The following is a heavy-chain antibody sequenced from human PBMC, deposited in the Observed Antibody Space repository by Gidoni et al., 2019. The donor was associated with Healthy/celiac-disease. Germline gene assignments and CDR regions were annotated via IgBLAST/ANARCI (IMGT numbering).Heavy chain of an antibody. CDR1: GFTFGEYA. CDR3: TNSRWLVPGGYDAFDI. J-gene: IGHJ3*02. V-gene: IGHV3-49*03. CDR2: IRSKAYGGTT. Sequence: EVQLVESGGGLVQPGRSLRRSCIASGFTFGEYAMYWFRQGPGPGRGWVGFIRSKAYGGTTQYAASVKGRFTISRDDSKSIAYLQMNSLKIEDTAVYYCTNSRWLVPGGYDAFDIWGQGTMVTVSS. D-gene: IGHD6-19*01.